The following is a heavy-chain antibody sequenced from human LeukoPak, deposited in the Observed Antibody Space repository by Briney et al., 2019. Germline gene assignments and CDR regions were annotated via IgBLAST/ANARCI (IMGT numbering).Heavy chain of an antibody. J-gene: IGHJ3*02. D-gene: IGHD3/OR15-3a*01. CDR2: IRYDGSNK. Sequence: PGGSLRLSCAPSGFTFSSYGMHWVRQAPGKGLEWVAFIRYDGSNKYYADSVKGRFTISRDNSNSALYLQMNSLRTEDTAVYYCARGSRDWAAFDIWGQGTMVTVSS. CDR3: ARGSRDWAAFDI. CDR1: GFTFSSYG. V-gene: IGHV3-30*02.